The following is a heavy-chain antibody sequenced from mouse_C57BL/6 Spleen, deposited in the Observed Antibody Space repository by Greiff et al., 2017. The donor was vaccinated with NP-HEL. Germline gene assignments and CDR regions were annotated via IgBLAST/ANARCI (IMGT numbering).Heavy chain of an antibody. Sequence: EVMLVESVAELVRPGASVKLSCTASGFNFKNTYMHWVKQRPEQGLEWIGRIDPANGNTKYAPKFQGKATITADTSSNTAYLQLSSLTSEDTSIYYCARLDYWGQGTSVTVSS. CDR1: GFNFKNTY. V-gene: IGHV14-3*01. CDR3: ARLDY. CDR2: IDPANGNT. J-gene: IGHJ4*01.